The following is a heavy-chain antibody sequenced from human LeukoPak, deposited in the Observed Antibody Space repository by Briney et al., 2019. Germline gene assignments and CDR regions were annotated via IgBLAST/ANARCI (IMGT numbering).Heavy chain of an antibody. V-gene: IGHV3-48*03. D-gene: IGHD3-22*01. Sequence: PGGSLRLSCAASGFTFSSYEMNWVRQAPGQGLEWVSYISSSGSTIYYADSVKGRFTISRDNAKNSLYLQMNSLRAEDTAVYYCARSSHQTYYYDSSGYYFDYWGQGTLVTVSS. CDR3: ARSSHQTYYYDSSGYYFDY. CDR1: GFTFSSYE. J-gene: IGHJ4*02. CDR2: ISSSGSTI.